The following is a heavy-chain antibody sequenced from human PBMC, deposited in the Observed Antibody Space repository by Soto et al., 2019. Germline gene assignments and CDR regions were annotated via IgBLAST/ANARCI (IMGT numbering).Heavy chain of an antibody. J-gene: IGHJ6*02. CDR3: ARDREWLGLGGYYGMDV. Sequence: PGGSLRLSCAASGFTFSSYAMHWVRQAPGKGLEWVAVISYDGSNKYYADSVKGRFTISRDNSKNTLYLQMNSLRAEDTAVYYCARDREWLGLGGYYGMDVWGQGTTVTVSS. CDR1: GFTFSSYA. CDR2: ISYDGSNK. V-gene: IGHV3-30-3*01. D-gene: IGHD6-19*01.